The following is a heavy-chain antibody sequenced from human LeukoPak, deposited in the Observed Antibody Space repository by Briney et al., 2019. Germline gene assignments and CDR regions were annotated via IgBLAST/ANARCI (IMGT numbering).Heavy chain of an antibody. CDR3: ARARETVAIDY. D-gene: IGHD5-12*01. CDR1: GGSISSYY. Sequence: SETLSLTCTVSGGSISSYYWSWIRQPPGKGLEWIAEINHSGSTNYNPSLKSRVTISADTSKNQFSLKMNSVTAADTAVYYCARARETVAIDYWGQGTLVTVSS. V-gene: IGHV4-34*01. CDR2: INHSGST. J-gene: IGHJ4*02.